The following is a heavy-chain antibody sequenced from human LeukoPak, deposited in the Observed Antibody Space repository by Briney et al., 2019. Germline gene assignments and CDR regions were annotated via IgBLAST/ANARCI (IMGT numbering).Heavy chain of an antibody. J-gene: IGHJ4*02. Sequence: PSETLSLTCAVYDVSFSGYYWSWIRQPPGKGLEWIGEINHSGSTNYNPSLKSRVTISVDTSKNQFSLKLSSVTAADTAVYYCARGIAVADWGQGTLVTVSS. D-gene: IGHD6-19*01. V-gene: IGHV4-34*01. CDR3: ARGIAVAD. CDR1: DVSFSGYY. CDR2: INHSGST.